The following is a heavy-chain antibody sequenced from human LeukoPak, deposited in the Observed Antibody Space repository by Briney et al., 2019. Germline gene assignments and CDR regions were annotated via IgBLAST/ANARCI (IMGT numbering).Heavy chain of an antibody. J-gene: IGHJ4*02. CDR3: ARPRRGSGQLLQYFDY. Sequence: QPGGSLRLSCAASGFTFSSYGMHWVRQAPGKGLEWVAVISYDGSNKYYADSVKGRFTISRDNSKNTLYLQMNSLRAEDTAVYYCARPRRGSGQLLQYFDYWGQGTLVTVSS. CDR1: GFTFSSYG. CDR2: ISYDGSNK. V-gene: IGHV3-30*03. D-gene: IGHD2-2*01.